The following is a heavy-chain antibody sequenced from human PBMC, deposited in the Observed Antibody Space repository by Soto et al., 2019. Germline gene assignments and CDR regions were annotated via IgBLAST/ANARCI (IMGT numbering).Heavy chain of an antibody. D-gene: IGHD4-17*01. CDR3: ARQRTTVVTQAYFDH. Sequence: SETLSLTCTVSGGSITSSSYYWGWIRQPPGKGLEWIGGIYYSGRSYYNPSLKSRVTMSVDTSKNQFSLTLNSVAAADAAVYYCARQRTTVVTQAYFDHWGQGTLVTVSS. J-gene: IGHJ4*02. CDR1: GGSITSSSYY. V-gene: IGHV4-39*01. CDR2: IYYSGRS.